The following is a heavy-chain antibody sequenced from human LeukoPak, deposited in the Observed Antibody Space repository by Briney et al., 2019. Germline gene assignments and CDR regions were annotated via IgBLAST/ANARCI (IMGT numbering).Heavy chain of an antibody. CDR3: ARNPRLDS. Sequence: PGGSLRLSCAAAGFHFSDFTMSWVRQAPGKGLGWVASSSLSNSIDYADSVKGRFTVSRDNDKKSLYLQMESLRDEDTALYYCARNPRLDSWGLGTLVIVSS. J-gene: IGHJ4*02. CDR2: SSLSNSI. V-gene: IGHV3-69-1*02. CDR1: GFHFSDFT.